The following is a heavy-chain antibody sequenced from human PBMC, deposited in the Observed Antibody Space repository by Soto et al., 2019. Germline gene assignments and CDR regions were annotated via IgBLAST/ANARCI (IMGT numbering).Heavy chain of an antibody. CDR3: ARVPGYSYGLHYYYYYGMDV. CDR1: GGSVSSGSYY. V-gene: IGHV4-61*01. CDR2: IYYSGST. Sequence: PSETLSLTCTVSGGSVSSGSYYWSWIRQPPGKGLEWIGYIYYSGSTNYNPSLKSRVTISVDTSKNQFSLKLSSVTAADTAVYYCARVPGYSYGLHYYYYYGMDVWGQGTTVTVSS. D-gene: IGHD5-18*01. J-gene: IGHJ6*02.